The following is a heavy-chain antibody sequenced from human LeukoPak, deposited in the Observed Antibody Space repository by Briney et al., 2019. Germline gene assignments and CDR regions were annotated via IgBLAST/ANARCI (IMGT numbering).Heavy chain of an antibody. CDR2: ITYIDGST. J-gene: IGHJ4*02. Sequence: GGSLRLSCAASGFTFSSYAMSWVRQAPGKGLEWVSGITYIDGSTYYADSVKGRFTISRDNSKNTLYLQMNSLRAEDTAVYYCAKVVVFSYYFDYWGQGTLVTVSS. CDR3: AKVVVFSYYFDY. V-gene: IGHV3-23*01. D-gene: IGHD2-15*01. CDR1: GFTFSSYA.